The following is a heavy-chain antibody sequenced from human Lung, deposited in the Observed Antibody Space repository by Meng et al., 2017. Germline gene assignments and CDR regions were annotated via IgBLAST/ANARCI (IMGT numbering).Heavy chain of an antibody. Sequence: QVQLVQSGAEVKNPGASVKVSCKASGYTFTRHRMHWVRQAPGQGLEWMGIINPSDGYTMYEQKFQDRITITGDTSTGTVYMELSGLRSEDTAVYYCTRDHSTADVTVWWFDPWGQGTLVTVSS. V-gene: IGHV1-46*01. CDR2: INPSDGYT. CDR3: TRDHSTADVTVWWFDP. CDR1: GYTFTRHR. J-gene: IGHJ5*02. D-gene: IGHD4-17*01.